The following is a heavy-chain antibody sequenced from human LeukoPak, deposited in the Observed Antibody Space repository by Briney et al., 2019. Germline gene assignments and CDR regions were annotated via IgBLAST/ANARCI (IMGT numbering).Heavy chain of an antibody. V-gene: IGHV3-23*01. J-gene: IGHJ4*02. CDR2: IGGSGGDT. CDR3: ATSSGWYPKYFDY. CDR1: GFTFNTYP. Sequence: GGSLRLSXAASGFTFNTYPMSWVRQAPGKGLEWVSVIGGSGGDTYYADSVKGRFTISRDNSKNTLYLQMNSLRAEDTAVYYCATSSGWYPKYFDYWGQGTLVTVSS. D-gene: IGHD6-19*01.